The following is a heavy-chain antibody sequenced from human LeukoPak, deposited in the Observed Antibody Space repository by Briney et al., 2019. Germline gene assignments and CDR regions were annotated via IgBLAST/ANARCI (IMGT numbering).Heavy chain of an antibody. CDR3: ARDLRGIAVAGTSIDY. CDR1: TFGFSNYA. Sequence: GGSLRLSCSVSTFGFSNYAMRWVRQAPGKGLDWVSSISSSSSCIYYADSVKGRFTISRDNAKNSLYLQMNSLRAEDTAVYYCARDLRGIAVAGTSIDYWGQGTLVTVSS. V-gene: IGHV3-21*01. CDR2: ISSSSSCI. D-gene: IGHD6-19*01. J-gene: IGHJ4*02.